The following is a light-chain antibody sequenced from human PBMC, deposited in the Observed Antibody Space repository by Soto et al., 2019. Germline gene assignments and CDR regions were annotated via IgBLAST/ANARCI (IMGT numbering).Light chain of an antibody. CDR1: QSVGNNY. J-gene: IGKJ4*01. CDR2: TAS. CDR3: HQHEYAPLT. Sequence: EIVLTQSPGTLSLSPGERATLSCRASQSVGNNYLAWYQQKAGQPPRLLIHTASSRATGIPDRFSGSGSGTDFTLTISRLEPDDFAVYYCHQHEYAPLTFGGGTKVHIK. V-gene: IGKV3-20*01.